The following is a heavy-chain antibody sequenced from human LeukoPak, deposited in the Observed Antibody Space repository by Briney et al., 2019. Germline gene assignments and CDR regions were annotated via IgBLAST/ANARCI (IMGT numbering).Heavy chain of an antibody. CDR1: GFTFDDYA. CDR2: ISWNSGSI. CDR3: AKAQSDILTGSIDY. D-gene: IGHD3-9*01. J-gene: IGHJ4*02. V-gene: IGHV3-9*01. Sequence: PGRSLRLSCAASGFTFDDYAMHWVRQAPGKGLEWVSGISWNSGSIGYADSVKGRFTISRDNAKNSLYLQMNSLRAEDTALYYCAKAQSDILTGSIDYWGQGTLVTVSS.